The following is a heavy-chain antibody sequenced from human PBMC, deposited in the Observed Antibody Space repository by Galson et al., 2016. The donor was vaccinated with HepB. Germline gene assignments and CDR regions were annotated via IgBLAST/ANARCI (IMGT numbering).Heavy chain of an antibody. CDR2: ITRSGDAT. CDR3: GRGPIVGVTGDF. D-gene: IGHD1-26*01. Sequence: SLRLSCADSGFSFSNHGMSWVRQPPGRGLEWVSGITRSGDATHYAGSVKGRFTISRDNSKNTLFLQMNSLRAEDTAMYYCGRGPIVGVTGDFWGQGTLVTVSS. CDR1: GFSFSNHG. V-gene: IGHV3-23*01. J-gene: IGHJ4*02.